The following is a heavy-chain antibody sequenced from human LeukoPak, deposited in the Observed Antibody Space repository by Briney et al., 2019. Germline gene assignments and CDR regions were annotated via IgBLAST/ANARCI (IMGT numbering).Heavy chain of an antibody. CDR2: ISWNSGSI. Sequence: GGSLRLSCAASGFTFDDYGMHWVRQAPGKGLEWVSGISWNSGSIGYADSVKGRFTISRDNAKNSLYLQMNSLRAEDTALYYCAKGKDYYGPIDYWGQGTMVTVSS. D-gene: IGHD3-10*01. J-gene: IGHJ4*02. V-gene: IGHV3-9*01. CDR3: AKGKDYYGPIDY. CDR1: GFTFDDYG.